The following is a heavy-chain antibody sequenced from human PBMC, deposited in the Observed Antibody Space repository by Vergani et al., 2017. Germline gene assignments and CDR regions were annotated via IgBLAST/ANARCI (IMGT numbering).Heavy chain of an antibody. CDR3: AREYSSTSGRAFDF. Sequence: QLVESGGGWVQPGGSLRLSCVVSGFDFSSYIMNWVRQAPGKGLEWVSFVSTGTKSQSYAESVKGRFTISRDSAKNSLYLPMDSLRAEDTAVYYCAREYSSTSGRAFDFWGQGTKVTVSS. D-gene: IGHD2-2*01. CDR1: GFDFSSYI. V-gene: IGHV3-48*01. CDR2: VSTGTKSQ. J-gene: IGHJ3*01.